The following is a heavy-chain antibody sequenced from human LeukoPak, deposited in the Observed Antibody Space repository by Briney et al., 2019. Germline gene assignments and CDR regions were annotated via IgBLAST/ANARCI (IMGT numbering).Heavy chain of an antibody. D-gene: IGHD3-22*01. CDR3: ARHPDGGYYDY. CDR1: GFTFRSYA. Sequence: GGSLRLSCAASGFTFRSYATHWVRQAPGKGLEYVSAISSNGGSTYYANSVKGRFTISRDNSENTLYLQMGSLRAEDMAVHYCARHPDGGYYDYWGQGTLVTVSS. J-gene: IGHJ4*02. CDR2: ISSNGGST. V-gene: IGHV3-64*01.